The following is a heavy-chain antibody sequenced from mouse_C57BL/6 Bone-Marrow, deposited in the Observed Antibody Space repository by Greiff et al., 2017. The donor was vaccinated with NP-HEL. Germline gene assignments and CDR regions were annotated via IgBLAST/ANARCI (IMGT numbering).Heavy chain of an antibody. CDR3: ARDGSSYDWYFDV. CDR2: IDPSDSET. J-gene: IGHJ1*03. D-gene: IGHD1-1*01. CDR1: GYTFTSYW. Sequence: QVQLQQPGAELVRPGSSVKLSCKASGYTFTSYWMHWVKQRPIQGLEWIGNIDPSDSETHYNQKFKDKATLTVDKSSSTASMQLSSLTSEDSAVYYCARDGSSYDWYFDVWGTGTTVTVSS. V-gene: IGHV1-52*01.